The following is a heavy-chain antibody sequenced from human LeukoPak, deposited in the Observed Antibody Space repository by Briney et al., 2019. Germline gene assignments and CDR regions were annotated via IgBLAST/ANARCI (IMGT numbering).Heavy chain of an antibody. CDR1: GYTFAHYG. CDR2: ITPYNGDT. CDR3: ARVKIASWAFDI. Sequence: ASVKVSCKTSGYTFAHYGIVWVRQAPGQGLNWMGWITPYNGDTNYAQNHQGRVTLTTDTSTSTAYMELRSLRSDDTAVYYCARVKIASWAFDIWGQGTMVTVSS. D-gene: IGHD3-22*01. V-gene: IGHV1-18*01. J-gene: IGHJ3*02.